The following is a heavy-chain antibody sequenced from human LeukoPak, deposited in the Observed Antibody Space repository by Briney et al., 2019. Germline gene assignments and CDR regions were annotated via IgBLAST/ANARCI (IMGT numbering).Heavy chain of an antibody. D-gene: IGHD4-17*01. V-gene: IGHV1-69*01. CDR1: GGTFSSYA. J-gene: IGHJ6*04. Sequence: SVKVSCTASGGTFSSYAISWVRQAPGQGLEWVGGIIPIFGTANYAQKFQGRVTITADESTSTAYMELSSLRSEDTAVYYCARGPTVTTKPYYYYGMDVWGKGTTVTVSS. CDR2: IIPIFGTA. CDR3: ARGPTVTTKPYYYYGMDV.